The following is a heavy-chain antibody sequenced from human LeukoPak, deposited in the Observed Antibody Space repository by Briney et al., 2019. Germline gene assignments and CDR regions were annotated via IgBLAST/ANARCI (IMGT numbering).Heavy chain of an antibody. CDR3: AREGLTWNDVRNWFDP. CDR2: INHSGST. D-gene: IGHD1-1*01. Sequence: ASETLSLTCAVYGGSFSGYYWSWIRQPPGKGLEWIGEINHSGSTNYNLSLKSRVTISVDTSKNQFSLKLSSVTAADTAVYYCAREGLTWNDVRNWFDPWGQGTLVTVSS. J-gene: IGHJ5*02. CDR1: GGSFSGYY. V-gene: IGHV4-34*01.